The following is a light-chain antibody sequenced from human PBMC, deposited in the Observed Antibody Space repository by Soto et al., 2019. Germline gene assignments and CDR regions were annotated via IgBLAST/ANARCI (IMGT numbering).Light chain of an antibody. CDR3: LHDYEFPFT. CDR1: QGMRDD. CDR2: SAS. V-gene: IGKV1-6*01. Sequence: AIQMTQSPSSLSASVGDRVTITCRASQGMRDDLAWYQQKPGKAPKLLIYSASSLPSGVPSRFSGSGSGTDFTLTISSLQPEDFATYYCLHDYEFPFTFGPGTRVDIK. J-gene: IGKJ3*01.